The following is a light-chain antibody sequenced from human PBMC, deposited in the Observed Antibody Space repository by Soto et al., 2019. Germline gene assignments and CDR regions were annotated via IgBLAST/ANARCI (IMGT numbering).Light chain of an antibody. CDR1: SSNIGSNP. Sequence: QSVLTQPPSASGAPGQRVTISCSGGSSNIGSNPVNWYQQFPGTAPRLLIYDDSQRSSGVPDRFSGSKSDTSASLALSGLQSEDEADYYCASWDDILNAVVFGGGTKLTVL. J-gene: IGLJ2*01. CDR2: DDS. V-gene: IGLV1-44*01. CDR3: ASWDDILNAVV.